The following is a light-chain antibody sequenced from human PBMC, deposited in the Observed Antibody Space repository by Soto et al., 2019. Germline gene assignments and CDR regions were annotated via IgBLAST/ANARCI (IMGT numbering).Light chain of an antibody. V-gene: IGKV1-12*01. J-gene: IGKJ4*01. CDR2: TGS. CDR3: QQANSFPLT. CDR1: LGFSNW. Sequence: DIQMTQSPSSVSASVGDRVSITCRESLGFSNWLAWYQQKPGRAPKLLIYTGSSLQSGVPSRFSGTGSGTDFTLTISILQPEDVATYYCQQANSFPLTFGVGTKVEIK.